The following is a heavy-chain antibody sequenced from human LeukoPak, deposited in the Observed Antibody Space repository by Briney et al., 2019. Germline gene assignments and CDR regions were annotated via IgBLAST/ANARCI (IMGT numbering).Heavy chain of an antibody. Sequence: GGSLILSCAASGFTFSTYVMNWFRQAPGKGLEWVSTISVGAEYIFYADSVKGRFTTSRDDSNNALYLQMHSLRAEDTALYYCASGPPFLKYFEYWGQGTLVTVSS. CDR1: GFTFSTYV. V-gene: IGHV3-23*01. CDR2: ISVGAEYI. D-gene: IGHD3-3*01. CDR3: ASGPPFLKYFEY. J-gene: IGHJ4*02.